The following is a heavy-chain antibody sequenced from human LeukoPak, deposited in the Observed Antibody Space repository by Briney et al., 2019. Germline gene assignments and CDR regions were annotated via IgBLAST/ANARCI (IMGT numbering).Heavy chain of an antibody. J-gene: IGHJ3*02. CDR1: GFTLSSYW. CDR3: ARDWVAGVPFDAFDI. Sequence: GGSLRLSCAASGFTLSSYWMSWVRQAPGKGLEWVANIKEDGSEKYYVDSVKGRFTISRDNAKNSLYLHMNSLTAEDTAMYYCARDWVAGVPFDAFDIWGQGTMVSVSS. D-gene: IGHD3-10*01. V-gene: IGHV3-7*03. CDR2: IKEDGSEK.